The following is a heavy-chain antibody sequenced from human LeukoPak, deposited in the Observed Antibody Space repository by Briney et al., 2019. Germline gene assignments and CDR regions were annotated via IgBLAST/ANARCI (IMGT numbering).Heavy chain of an antibody. Sequence: SSVKVSYQASRGTFSSYAISWVRQAPAQGLEWMGGIIPIFGTANYAQKFQGRVTITADESTSTAYVELSSLRSEDTAVYYCARLAAAGRVYFGYWGQGTLVTVSS. J-gene: IGHJ4*02. CDR2: IIPIFGTA. CDR1: RGTFSSYA. V-gene: IGHV1-69*13. CDR3: ARLAAAGRVYFGY. D-gene: IGHD6-13*01.